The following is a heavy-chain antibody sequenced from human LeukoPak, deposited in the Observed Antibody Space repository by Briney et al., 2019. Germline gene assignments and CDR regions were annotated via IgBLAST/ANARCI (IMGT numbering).Heavy chain of an antibody. CDR3: VKDPDPRYCSSTSCSPI. CDR2: ISDTGRPS. J-gene: IGHJ3*02. CDR1: GFTFSSSA. D-gene: IGHD2-2*01. Sequence: GGSLRLSCAASGFTFSSSAMSWARQAPGKGLEWVAAISDTGRPSYCADSVNGRFTISRDNSKNTLSLQMNSLRAADTAVYYCVKDPDPRYCSSTSCSPIWGQGTMVTVSS. V-gene: IGHV3-23*01.